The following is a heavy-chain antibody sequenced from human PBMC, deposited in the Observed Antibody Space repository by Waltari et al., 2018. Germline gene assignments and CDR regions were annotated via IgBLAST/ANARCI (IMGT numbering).Heavy chain of an antibody. V-gene: IGHV3-23*01. J-gene: IGHJ4*02. CDR1: GFTFRSYA. D-gene: IGHD6-19*01. Sequence: EVQLLESGGGLVQPGGSLRISCAASGFTFRSYAMSWVRQATGKGLEWVSAISGSGGSTYYADSVKVRFTISRDDAKNTLYLQMNSLRAEDTAVYYCAKVPAGYFDYWGQGTLVTVSS. CDR2: ISGSGGST. CDR3: AKVPAGYFDY.